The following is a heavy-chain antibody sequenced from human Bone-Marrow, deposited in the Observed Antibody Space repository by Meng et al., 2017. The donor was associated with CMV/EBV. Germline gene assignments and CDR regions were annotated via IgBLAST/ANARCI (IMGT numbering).Heavy chain of an antibody. J-gene: IGHJ5*02. Sequence: ASVKVSCKASSYNFTNYGITWVRQAPGQGLEWMGWMNPNSGNTGYAQKFQGRVTMTRNTSISTAYMELSSLRSEDTAVYYCARGQRTSGWYDPLPGWFDPWGQGTLVTVSS. V-gene: IGHV1-8*02. D-gene: IGHD6-19*01. CDR3: ARGQRTSGWYDPLPGWFDP. CDR2: MNPNSGNT. CDR1: SYNFTNYG.